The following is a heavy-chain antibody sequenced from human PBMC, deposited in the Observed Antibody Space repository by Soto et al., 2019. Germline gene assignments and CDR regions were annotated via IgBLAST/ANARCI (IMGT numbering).Heavy chain of an antibody. CDR2: INPNSGGT. CDR3: ARDRKSRGSGSYYRGVGGVWFDP. CDR1: GYTFTGYY. Sequence: ASVKVSCKASGYTFTGYYMHWVRQTPGQGLEWMGWINPNSGGTNYAQKFQGWVTMTRDTSISTAYMELSRLRSDDTAVYYCARDRKSRGSGSYYRGVGGVWFDPWGQGTLATVSS. D-gene: IGHD3-10*01. J-gene: IGHJ5*02. V-gene: IGHV1-2*04.